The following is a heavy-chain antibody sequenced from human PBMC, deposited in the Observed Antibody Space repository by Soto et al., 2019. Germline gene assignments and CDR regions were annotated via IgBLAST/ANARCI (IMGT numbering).Heavy chain of an antibody. CDR2: IYPGDSDT. Sequence: GESLKISCKASGYSFTRYWIGLGRQMPGEGLEWMGIIYPGDSDTKYSPSLQGQVTISADTSISTAYLQWTSLKASDTAMYYCARSRRGAYSSGWYSLSGYYNYGIDVWGQGTTVTVSS. D-gene: IGHD6-19*01. J-gene: IGHJ6*02. CDR1: GYSFTRYW. CDR3: ARSRRGAYSSGWYSLSGYYNYGIDV. V-gene: IGHV5-51*01.